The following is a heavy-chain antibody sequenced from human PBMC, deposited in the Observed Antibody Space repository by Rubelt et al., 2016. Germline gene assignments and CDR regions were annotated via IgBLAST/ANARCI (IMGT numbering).Heavy chain of an antibody. D-gene: IGHD2-2*02. CDR2: ISSSSSYI. Sequence: VQLVESGGGVVQPGRSLRLSCEGSGFTFSSYSMNWVRQAPGKGLEWVSSISSSSSYIYYADSVKGRFTISRDNAKNSLYLQMNSLRAEDTAVYYCARDLYCSSTSCYTSEYYYYYGMDVWGQGTTVTVSS. CDR1: GFTFSSYS. J-gene: IGHJ6*02. CDR3: ARDLYCSSTSCYTSEYYYYYGMDV. V-gene: IGHV3-21*02.